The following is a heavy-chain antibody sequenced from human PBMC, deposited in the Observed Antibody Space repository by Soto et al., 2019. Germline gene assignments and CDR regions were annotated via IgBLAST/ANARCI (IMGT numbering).Heavy chain of an antibody. D-gene: IGHD2-15*01. Sequence: SETLSLTCTVCGGSISSSRYLWYWIRQSPGKGLARIANIYYSGSTDYNPSLKSRVTISVDTSKNQFSLHLTSVTATDTALYYCSRQAGRGRQNYCMDILDQETTLAVSS. CDR1: GGSISSSRYL. V-gene: IGHV4-39*01. CDR3: SRQAGRGRQNYCMDI. J-gene: IGHJ6*02. CDR2: IYYSGST.